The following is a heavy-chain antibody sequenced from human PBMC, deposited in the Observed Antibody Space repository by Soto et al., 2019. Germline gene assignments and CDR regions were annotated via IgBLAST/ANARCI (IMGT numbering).Heavy chain of an antibody. Sequence: SETLSLTCAVYGGSFSGYYWNWIRQPPGKGLEWFGEINHRGSTNYNPSLKSRVTMSVDTSKKQFSLKLRSVTAADTAVYYCASDLRSLYGMDVWGQGTTVTVSS. D-gene: IGHD3-3*01. V-gene: IGHV4-34*01. CDR3: ASDLRSLYGMDV. J-gene: IGHJ6*02. CDR2: INHRGST. CDR1: GGSFSGYY.